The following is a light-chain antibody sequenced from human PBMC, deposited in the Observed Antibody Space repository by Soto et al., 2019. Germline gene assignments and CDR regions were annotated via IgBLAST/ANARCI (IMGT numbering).Light chain of an antibody. Sequence: EIVMTQSPATLSVSPGERATLSCRASQSVSSSVAWYQQKPGQAPRLLIYGASTRATGVPTRFSGSGSGTEFTLTISSLQSEDFAVYYCQRYNNWPPWTFGQGTKVDIK. CDR1: QSVSSS. CDR2: GAS. J-gene: IGKJ1*01. CDR3: QRYNNWPPWT. V-gene: IGKV3-15*01.